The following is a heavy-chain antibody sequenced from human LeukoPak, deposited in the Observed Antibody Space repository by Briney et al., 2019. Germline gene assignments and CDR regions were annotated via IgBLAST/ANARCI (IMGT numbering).Heavy chain of an antibody. D-gene: IGHD6-19*01. CDR1: GGSISSYY. V-gene: IGHV4-59*08. Sequence: KSSETLSLTCTVSGGSISSYYWSWIRQPPGKGLEWIGYIYYSGSTNYNPSLKSRVTISVDTSKNQFSLKLSSVTAADTAVYYCARHSIAVAGKDYWGQGTLVTVSS. J-gene: IGHJ4*02. CDR2: IYYSGST. CDR3: ARHSIAVAGKDY.